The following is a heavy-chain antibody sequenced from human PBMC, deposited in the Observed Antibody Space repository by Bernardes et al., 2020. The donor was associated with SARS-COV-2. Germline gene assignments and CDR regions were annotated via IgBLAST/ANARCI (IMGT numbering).Heavy chain of an antibody. CDR3: AKSAFISGRGYYIDY. D-gene: IGHD3-10*01. V-gene: IGHV3-74*01. Sequence: GGSLRLSCAASGFTFSSYWMHWVRKVPGEGLVWVSRINADGSTTDYADAVRGRFTISRDNAKNTLFLQMNGLRAEDTSLYYCAKSAFISGRGYYIDYWPQGTLVTVSS. CDR1: GFTFSSYW. CDR2: INADGSTT. J-gene: IGHJ4*02.